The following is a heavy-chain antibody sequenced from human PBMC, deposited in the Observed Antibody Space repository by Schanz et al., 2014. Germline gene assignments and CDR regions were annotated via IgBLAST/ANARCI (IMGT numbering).Heavy chain of an antibody. Sequence: EVQLVESGGNLVQPGGSLSLSCAASGFKFENYAMNWVRQAPGKGLEWVSSLDRSGGKTYYADSVTGRFTISRDNCKKTLYLQMSSLTAEDTAVYYCARDKDVISTHFYSPFYFYVMDVWGQGTTVTVSS. CDR3: ARDKDVISTHFYSPFYFYVMDV. CDR1: GFKFENYA. J-gene: IGHJ6*02. D-gene: IGHD3-3*02. V-gene: IGHV3-23*04. CDR2: LDRSGGKT.